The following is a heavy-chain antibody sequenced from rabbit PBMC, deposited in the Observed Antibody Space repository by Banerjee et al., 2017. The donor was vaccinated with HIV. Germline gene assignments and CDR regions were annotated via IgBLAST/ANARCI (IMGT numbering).Heavy chain of an antibody. J-gene: IGHJ4*01. CDR1: GFSFSSSYW. CDR2: INVGDGRT. CDR3: ARGADYGGAGFDL. D-gene: IGHD2-1*01. V-gene: IGHV1S40*01. Sequence: QSLEESGGDLVKPGASLTLTCTASGFSFSSSYWICWVRQAPGKGLDLIACINVGDGRTYYASWAKGRFTISKTSSTTVTLQVTSLTAADTATYFCARGADYGGAGFDLWGQGTLVTVS.